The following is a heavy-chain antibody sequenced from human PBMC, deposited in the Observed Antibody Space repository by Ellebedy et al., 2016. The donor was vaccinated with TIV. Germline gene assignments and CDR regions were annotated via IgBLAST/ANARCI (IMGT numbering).Heavy chain of an antibody. J-gene: IGHJ5*02. D-gene: IGHD6-13*01. CDR2: IYYSGST. CDR1: GGSISSYY. V-gene: IGHV4-59*12. Sequence: MPSETLSLTCTVSGGSISSYYWSWIRQPPGKGLEWIGYIYYSGSTNYNPSLKSRVTISVDTSKNQFSLKLSSVTAADTAVYYCARDKGSSSWLLSGVNWFDPWGQGTLVTVSS. CDR3: ARDKGSSSWLLSGVNWFDP.